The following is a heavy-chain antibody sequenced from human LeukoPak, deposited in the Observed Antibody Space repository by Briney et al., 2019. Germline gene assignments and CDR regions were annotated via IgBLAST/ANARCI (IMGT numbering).Heavy chain of an antibody. D-gene: IGHD6-19*01. Sequence: ASVTVSCKAPGYTFTSYGISWVRQAPGQGLEWMGWISAYNGNTNYAQKLQGRVTMTTDTSTSTAYMELRSLRSDGTAVYYCARGWLAYNWFDPWGQGTLVTVSS. J-gene: IGHJ5*02. CDR1: GYTFTSYG. V-gene: IGHV1-18*01. CDR3: ARGWLAYNWFDP. CDR2: ISAYNGNT.